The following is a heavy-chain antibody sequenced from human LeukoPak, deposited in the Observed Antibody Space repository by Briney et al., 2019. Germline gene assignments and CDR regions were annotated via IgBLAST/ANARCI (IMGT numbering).Heavy chain of an antibody. CDR1: GFTFSTYV. CDR3: AKGRTPDY. V-gene: IGHV3-23*01. Sequence: GGSLRLSCAASGFTFSTYVMTWVRQAPGKGLEWVSALSGSGGSTFYADSVKGRLTISRDNSNNTLYLQMNSLRAEDTAVYYCAKGRTPDYWGQGTLVTVSS. J-gene: IGHJ4*02. D-gene: IGHD2-15*01. CDR2: LSGSGGST.